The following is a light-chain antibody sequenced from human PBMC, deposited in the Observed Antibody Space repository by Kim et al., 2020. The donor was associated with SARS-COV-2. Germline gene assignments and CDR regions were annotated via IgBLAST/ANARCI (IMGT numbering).Light chain of an antibody. Sequence: LSLSPGERATLSCRASQSVSSSYLAWYQQKPGQAPRLLIYGASSRATGIPDRFSGSGSGTDFTLTISRLEPEDFAVYYCQQYGSSPFGQGTKLEIK. CDR3: QQYGSSP. J-gene: IGKJ2*01. CDR1: QSVSSSY. CDR2: GAS. V-gene: IGKV3-20*01.